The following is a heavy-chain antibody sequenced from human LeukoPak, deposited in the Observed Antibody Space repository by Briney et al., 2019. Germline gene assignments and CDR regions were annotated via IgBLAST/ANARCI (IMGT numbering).Heavy chain of an antibody. D-gene: IGHD7-27*01. J-gene: IGHJ4*02. CDR1: GYSISSGYC. CDR2: IYHSGST. V-gene: IGHV4-38-2*01. Sequence: SETLSLTCAVSGYSISSGYCWGWIRQPPGKGLEWIGSIYHSGSTYYNPSLKSRVTISVDTSKNQFSLKLSSVTAADTAVYYCASLNWGQGYWGQGTLVTVSS. CDR3: ASLNWGQGY.